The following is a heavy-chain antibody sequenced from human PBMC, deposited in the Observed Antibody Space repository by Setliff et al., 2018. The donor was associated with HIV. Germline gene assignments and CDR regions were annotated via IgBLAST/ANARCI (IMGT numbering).Heavy chain of an antibody. CDR2: INPSAGST. V-gene: IGHV1-46*02. Sequence: ASVKVSCKASGYTFNSAYINWVRQAPGQGLEWMGIINPSAGSTSYAQRFQDRVTMTTDTSTSTVYMELRSLRSDDTAVYYCARFAVAGTKWSDPWGQGTLVTVSS. D-gene: IGHD6-19*01. CDR3: ARFAVAGTKWSDP. CDR1: GYTFNSAY. J-gene: IGHJ5*02.